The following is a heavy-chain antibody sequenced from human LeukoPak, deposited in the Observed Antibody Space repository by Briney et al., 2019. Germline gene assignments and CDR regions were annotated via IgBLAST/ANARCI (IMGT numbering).Heavy chain of an antibody. CDR3: AREGGPYRPLDY. V-gene: IGHV4-4*02. J-gene: IGHJ4*02. Sequence: SETLSLTCAVSGGSISSPHWWSWVRQPPGKGLEWIGEIYHSGSTNYHPSLKSRVSISVDKSKNQLSLKLTSVTAADTAVYYCAREGGPYRPLDYSGQGTLVTVSS. CDR2: IYHSGST. CDR1: GGSISSPHW.